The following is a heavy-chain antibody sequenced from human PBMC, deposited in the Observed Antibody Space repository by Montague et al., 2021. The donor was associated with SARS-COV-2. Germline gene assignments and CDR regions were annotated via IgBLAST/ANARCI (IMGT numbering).Heavy chain of an antibody. J-gene: IGHJ4*02. CDR1: GDSDAVEEPR. CDR3: ARIPVGSKYYFDF. CDR2: RYYMPKRYN. D-gene: IGHD2-2*01. V-gene: IGHV6-1*01. Sequence: CAISGDSDAVEEPRCSSNRHTSSIHLQLQLIRYYMPKRYNDYAESVKSRITIDPDTSKHQFSLHLNSVTPEDTAVYYCARIPVGSKYYFDFWGQGTLVTVS.